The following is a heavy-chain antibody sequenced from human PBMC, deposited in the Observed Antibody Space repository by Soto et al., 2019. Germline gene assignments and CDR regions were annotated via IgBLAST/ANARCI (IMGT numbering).Heavy chain of an antibody. CDR1: GGSISSYY. J-gene: IGHJ3*01. V-gene: IGHV4-59*01. CDR2: IYYSGST. D-gene: IGHD2-15*01. CDR3: ARVSWYCSGGSCYSDAFDL. Sequence: QVQLQESGPGLVKPSETLSLTCTVSGGSISSYYWSWIRQPPGKGLEWIGYIYYSGSTNYNPSLKSRVTISVDTSKNQFSLKLSSVTAADTAVYYCARVSWYCSGGSCYSDAFDLWGQGTMVTVSS.